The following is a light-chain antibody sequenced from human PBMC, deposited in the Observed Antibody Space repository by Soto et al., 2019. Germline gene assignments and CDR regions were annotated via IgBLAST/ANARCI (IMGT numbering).Light chain of an antibody. CDR2: RAS. J-gene: IGKJ1*01. CDR1: QSISSW. CDR3: QQYDRASWT. Sequence: DLQMTQSPSTLSASVGDRVIITCRASQSISSWLAWYQQKPGKAPNLLIYRASTLKSGIPSRFSGSGSGTELTLTISSLQPDDFATYYCQQYDRASWTFGPGTKVEIK. V-gene: IGKV1-5*03.